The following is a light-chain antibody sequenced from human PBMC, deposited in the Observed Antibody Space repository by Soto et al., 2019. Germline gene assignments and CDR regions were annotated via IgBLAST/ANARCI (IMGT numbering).Light chain of an antibody. CDR1: QSISNY. CDR2: AAS. Sequence: DIHMTQSPSTLSASVGDRVTITCRASQSISNYLSWYQQKPGKAPNFLIFAASSLQSGVPSRFSGSGSGTDFTLTISSLQREDFATYYCQQTYSTPYTFGQGTKLEIK. V-gene: IGKV1-39*01. J-gene: IGKJ2*01. CDR3: QQTYSTPYT.